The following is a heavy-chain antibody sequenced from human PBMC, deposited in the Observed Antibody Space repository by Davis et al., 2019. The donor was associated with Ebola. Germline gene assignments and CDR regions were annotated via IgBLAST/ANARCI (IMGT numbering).Heavy chain of an antibody. CDR2: IRNKAYGGTT. D-gene: IGHD1-26*01. V-gene: IGHV3-49*04. Sequence: GGSLRLSCTASGFNFGEYALTWVRQTPRKGLEWVGFIRNKAYGGTTEYAASVKGRFTISRDDSGSIAYLQMNSLKIEDTAVYYCARESGGGIDYWGQGTLVTVSS. CDR1: GFNFGEYA. CDR3: ARESGGGIDY. J-gene: IGHJ4*02.